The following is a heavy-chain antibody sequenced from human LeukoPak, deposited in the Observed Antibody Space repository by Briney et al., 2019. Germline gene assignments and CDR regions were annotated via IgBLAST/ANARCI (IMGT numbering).Heavy chain of an antibody. CDR3: ARDQGGLGY. CDR2: ISSFSGTI. D-gene: IGHD3-16*01. J-gene: IGHJ4*02. Sequence: GGSLRLSCAASGFTFSSYSMNWVRQAPGKGLEWVSYISSFSGTINYADSVKGRFTISRDNAKNSLYLQMNSLRAEDAAVYYCARDQGGLGYWGQGTLVTVSS. V-gene: IGHV3-48*01. CDR1: GFTFSSYS.